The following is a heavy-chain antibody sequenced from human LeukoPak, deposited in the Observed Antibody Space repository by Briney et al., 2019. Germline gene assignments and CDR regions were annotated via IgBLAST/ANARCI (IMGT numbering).Heavy chain of an antibody. CDR1: GFTFTNSA. J-gene: IGHJ4*02. V-gene: IGHV1-58*01. D-gene: IGHD3-10*01. Sequence: ASVKVSCKASGFTFTNSAVQWVRQARGRHLEWIGWIVVGSGNTDYAQKFQGRVAFTRDMSTSTAYMELSSLRAEDTAVYYCARDQDPFGELSCYFDYWGQGTLVTVSS. CDR2: IVVGSGNT. CDR3: ARDQDPFGELSCYFDY.